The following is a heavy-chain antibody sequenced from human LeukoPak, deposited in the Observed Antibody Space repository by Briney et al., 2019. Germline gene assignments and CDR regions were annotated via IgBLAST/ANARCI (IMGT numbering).Heavy chain of an antibody. Sequence: SETLSLTCAVYGGSFSGYYWSWIRQPPGKGLEWIGEINHSGSTNYNPSLKSRVTISVDTSKNQFSLILSSVTTADTAVYYCARERLGTFDPWGQGTLVTVSS. CDR1: GGSFSGYY. CDR3: ARERLGTFDP. CDR2: INHSGST. J-gene: IGHJ5*02. V-gene: IGHV4-34*01. D-gene: IGHD3-16*01.